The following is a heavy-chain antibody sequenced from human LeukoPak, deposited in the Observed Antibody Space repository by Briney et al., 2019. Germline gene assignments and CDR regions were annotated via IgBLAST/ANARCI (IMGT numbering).Heavy chain of an antibody. D-gene: IGHD2-21*02. CDR1: GYTFTSYY. J-gene: IGHJ3*02. V-gene: IGHV1-46*01. CDR2: INPSGGST. CDR3: ARDRGGDQDAFDI. Sequence: ASVKVSCKASGYTFTSYYMHWVRQAPGQGLEWMGIINPSGGSTSYAQKFQGRVTMTRNTSISTAYMELSSLRSEDTAVYYCARDRGGDQDAFDIWGQGTMVTVSS.